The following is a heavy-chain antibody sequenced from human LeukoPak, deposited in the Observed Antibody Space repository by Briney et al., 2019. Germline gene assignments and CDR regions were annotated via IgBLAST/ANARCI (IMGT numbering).Heavy chain of an antibody. V-gene: IGHV3-66*01. J-gene: IGHJ4*02. CDR1: GFTVSSNY. D-gene: IGHD2-2*01. CDR3: ARGGGNYCSSTSCPFGDFDY. Sequence: GGSLRLSCAASGFTVSSNYMSWVRQAPGKGLEWVSVIYRCGSTHYADSVKGRFTISRDNAKNSLYLQMNSLRAEDTAVYYCARGGGNYCSSTSCPFGDFDYWGQGTLVTVSS. CDR2: IYRCGST.